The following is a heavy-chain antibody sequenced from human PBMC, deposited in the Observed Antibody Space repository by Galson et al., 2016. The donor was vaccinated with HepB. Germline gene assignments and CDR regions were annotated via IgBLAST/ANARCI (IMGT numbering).Heavy chain of an antibody. J-gene: IGHJ4*02. CDR2: IYWNDEK. CDR1: GFSLSTTKMG. Sequence: PALVKPTQTLTLTCTFSGFSLSTTKMGVGWIRQSPGKALEWLAVIYWNDEKHYSPSLKNRLTITKDTSISRDISKNTLLLQMNSLRVDDTAFYYCARDGRSYSPRLTHFDSWGQGTLVTVSS. V-gene: IGHV2-5*01. CDR3: TAFYYCARDGRSYSPRLTHFDS. D-gene: IGHD1-26*01.